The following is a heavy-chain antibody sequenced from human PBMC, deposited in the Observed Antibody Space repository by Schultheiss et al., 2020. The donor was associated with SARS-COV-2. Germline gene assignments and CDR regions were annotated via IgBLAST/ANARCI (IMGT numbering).Heavy chain of an antibody. J-gene: IGHJ4*02. V-gene: IGHV4-61*01. CDR3: ARTGYYDSSGYPLTYFDY. CDR2: IYYSGST. Sequence: SETLSLTCTVSGGSVSSGSYYWSWIRQPPGKGLEWIGYIYYSGSTNYNPSLKSRVTISVDTSKNQFSLKLSSVTAADTAVYYCARTGYYDSSGYPLTYFDYWGQGTLVTVSS. CDR1: GGSVSSGSYY. D-gene: IGHD3-22*01.